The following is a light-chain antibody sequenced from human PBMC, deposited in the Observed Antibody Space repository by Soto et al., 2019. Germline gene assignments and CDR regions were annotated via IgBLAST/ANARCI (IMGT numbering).Light chain of an antibody. CDR2: DAS. CDR1: HSISRS. Sequence: EIVLTQSPATLSLSPGERATLSCRASHSISRSLAWYQQKPGQAPRLLIYDASNRATGIPDRFSGSGSGTDFTLTIDRLEPEDFAMYYCQQYSDSPPTFGQGTKVDIK. J-gene: IGKJ1*01. CDR3: QQYSDSPPT. V-gene: IGKV3-20*01.